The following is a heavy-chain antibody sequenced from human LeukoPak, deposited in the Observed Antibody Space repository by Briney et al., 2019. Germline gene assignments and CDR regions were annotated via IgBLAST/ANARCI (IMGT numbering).Heavy chain of an antibody. CDR3: ARAAHYYDSSGYYDY. CDR1: GYTFTIYG. V-gene: IGHV1-18*01. CDR2: ISAYNGNT. D-gene: IGHD3-22*01. J-gene: IGHJ4*02. Sequence: ASVTVSCKASGYTFTIYGISWVRQAPGQGLEWMGWISAYNGNTNYAQKLQGRVTMTTDTSTSTAYMELRSLRSDDTAVYYCARAAHYYDSSGYYDYWGQGTLVTVSS.